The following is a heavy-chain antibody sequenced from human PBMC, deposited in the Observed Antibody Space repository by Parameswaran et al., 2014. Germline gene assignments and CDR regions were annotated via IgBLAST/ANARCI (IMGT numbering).Heavy chain of an antibody. D-gene: IGHD2-21*01. V-gene: IGHV3-21*01. Sequence: SCAASGFTFSSYDMSWVRQAPGKGLEWVSSISSSSSYMYYADSVKGRFTISRDNAKNSLYLQMNSLRAEDTAVYYCARPPPDHIFDYYYYGMDVWGQGTTVTVSS. CDR1: GFTFSSYD. CDR3: ARPPPDHIFDYYYYGMDV. J-gene: IGHJ6*02. CDR2: ISSSSSYM.